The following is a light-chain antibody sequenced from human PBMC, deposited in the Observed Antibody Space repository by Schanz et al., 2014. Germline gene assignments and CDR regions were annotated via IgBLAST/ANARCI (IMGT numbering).Light chain of an antibody. CDR2: DAS. CDR3: QQYDNLPSLT. V-gene: IGKV1-5*01. CDR1: ESMSSW. J-gene: IGKJ4*01. Sequence: DIQMTQSPSTLSASVGDRVTITCRASESMSSWLAWYQQKPGQAPKVLIHDASSLENGVPPRFSGSGSGTEFTLTITSLQPEDFATYYCQQYDNLPSLTFGGGTKVEIK.